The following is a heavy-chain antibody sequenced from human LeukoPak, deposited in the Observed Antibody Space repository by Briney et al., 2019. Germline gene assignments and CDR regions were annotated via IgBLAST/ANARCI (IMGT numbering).Heavy chain of an antibody. V-gene: IGHV3-15*01. CDR3: ARDSGYCSGGSCYTTFDY. CDR2: IKTRAEGGTT. J-gene: IGHJ4*02. D-gene: IGHD2-15*01. CDR1: GFTFSNTW. Sequence: GGSLRLSCAASGFTFSNTWMSWVRQAPGKGLEWVGRIKTRAEGGTTDYAEPVKGRVTISRDDSKNRLYLQMNSLKTEDTAVYYCARDSGYCSGGSCYTTFDYWGQGTLVTVSS.